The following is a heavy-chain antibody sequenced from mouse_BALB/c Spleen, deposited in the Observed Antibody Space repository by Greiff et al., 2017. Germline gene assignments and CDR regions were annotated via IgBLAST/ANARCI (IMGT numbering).Heavy chain of an antibody. CDR3: TRSGNSFAY. CDR1: GYTFTSYY. Sequence: QVQLKQSGAELVKPGASVKLSCKASGYTFTSYYMYWVKQRPGQGLEWIGEINPSNGGTNFNEKFKSKATLTVDKSSSTAYMQLSSLTSEDSAVYYCTRSGNSFAYWGRGTLVTVSA. CDR2: INPSNGGT. V-gene: IGHV1S81*02. J-gene: IGHJ3*01. D-gene: IGHD2-1*01.